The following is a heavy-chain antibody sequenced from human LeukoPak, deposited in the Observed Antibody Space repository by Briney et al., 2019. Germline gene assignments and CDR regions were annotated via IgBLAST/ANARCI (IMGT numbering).Heavy chain of an antibody. CDR1: GFTFSSYA. D-gene: IGHD2-15*01. Sequence: GGSLRLSCAASGFTFSSYAMNWVRQAPGKGLEWVSAICSNDNNTYYANSVKGRFTISRDNSKNTLSLQLNSLRAEDTAVYYYAKGTSSSCYSAPNYWGQGTLVTVSS. CDR2: ICSNDNNT. V-gene: IGHV3-23*01. CDR3: AKGTSSSCYSAPNY. J-gene: IGHJ4*02.